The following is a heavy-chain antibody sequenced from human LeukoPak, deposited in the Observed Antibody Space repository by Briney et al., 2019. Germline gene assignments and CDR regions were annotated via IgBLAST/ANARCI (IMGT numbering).Heavy chain of an antibody. CDR1: GGSISTSSYY. CDR2: IYYSGTT. D-gene: IGHD3-10*01. V-gene: IGHV4-39*07. Sequence: SETLSLTCTVSGGSISTSSYYWGWIRQPPGKGLEWIAYIYYSGTTYYNPSLKSRVTISVDTSKNQFSLKLSSVTAADTAVYYCARRLGRKFGERFYYYHYMDVWGKGTTVTISS. J-gene: IGHJ6*03. CDR3: ARRLGRKFGERFYYYHYMDV.